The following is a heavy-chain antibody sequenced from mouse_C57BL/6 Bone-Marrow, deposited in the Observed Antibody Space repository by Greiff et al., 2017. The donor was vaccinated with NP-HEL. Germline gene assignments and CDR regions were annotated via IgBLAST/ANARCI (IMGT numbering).Heavy chain of an antibody. CDR2: ISDGGSYT. Sequence: DVMLVESGGGLVKPGGSLKLSCAASGFTFSSYAMSWVRQTPEKRLEWVATISDGGSYTYYPDNVKGRFTISRDNAKNNLYLQMSHLKSEDTAMYYCAREGDYDYAAWFAYWGQGTLVTV. D-gene: IGHD2-4*01. CDR3: AREGDYDYAAWFAY. V-gene: IGHV5-4*01. J-gene: IGHJ3*01. CDR1: GFTFSSYA.